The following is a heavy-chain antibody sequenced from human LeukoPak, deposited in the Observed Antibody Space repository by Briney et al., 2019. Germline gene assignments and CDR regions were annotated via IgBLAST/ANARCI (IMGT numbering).Heavy chain of an antibody. CDR2: IYPDDSDT. CDR1: GYSFSTYW. Sequence: GESLKISCKGSGYSFSTYWIGWLRQMPGRGLEWMGIIYPDDSDTKYSPPFQGQVTISADRSISTAYLQWSSLKTSDTAMYYCARQEGAVAGTLLYWGQGTQVTVSS. V-gene: IGHV5-51*01. J-gene: IGHJ4*02. CDR3: ARQEGAVAGTLLY. D-gene: IGHD6-19*01.